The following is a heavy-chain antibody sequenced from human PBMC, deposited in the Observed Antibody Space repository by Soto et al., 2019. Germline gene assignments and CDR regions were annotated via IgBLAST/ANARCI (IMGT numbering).Heavy chain of an antibody. D-gene: IGHD1-7*01. CDR1: GFTFSNYW. CDR2: INPDGSFT. Sequence: EVQLVESGGGLVQPGGSLRLSCAASGFTFSNYWMHWVRQVPGKGLVWVSRINPDGSFTSYADSVKGRFTISRDNAQSTLFLQMNSLRAEDTALYYCVRGVQGGTSFWGQGTLVTVSS. CDR3: VRGVQGGTSF. V-gene: IGHV3-74*01. J-gene: IGHJ4*02.